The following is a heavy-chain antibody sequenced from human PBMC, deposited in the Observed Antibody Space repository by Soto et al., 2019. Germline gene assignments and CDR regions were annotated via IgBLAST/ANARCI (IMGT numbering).Heavy chain of an antibody. D-gene: IGHD2-15*01. J-gene: IGHJ3*02. CDR1: GGSFSGYY. Sequence: PSETLSLTCAVYGGSFSGYYWSWIRQPPGKGLEWIGEINHSGSTNYNPSLKSRVTISVDTSKNQFSLKLSSVPAADTAVYYCARASRDSLDIVVVVAAAPPQGAFDIWGQGTMVTVSS. CDR3: ARASRDSLDIVVVVAAAPPQGAFDI. V-gene: IGHV4-34*01. CDR2: INHSGST.